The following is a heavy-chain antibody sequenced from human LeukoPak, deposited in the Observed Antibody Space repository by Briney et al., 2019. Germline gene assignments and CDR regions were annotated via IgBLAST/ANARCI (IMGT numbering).Heavy chain of an antibody. CDR1: GGSISSYC. J-gene: IGHJ2*01. CDR3: ARLTMFRGVIYGTDWHSDL. V-gene: IGHV4-59*12. D-gene: IGHD3-10*01. CDR2: IFYSGST. Sequence: SETLSLTCTVSGGSISSYCWSWIRQPPGKGLEWIGYIFYSGSTNYSPSLRSRVTISLDTSKNQFSLKLSSVTAADTAVYYCARLTMFRGVIYGTDWHSDLWGRGTLVTVSS.